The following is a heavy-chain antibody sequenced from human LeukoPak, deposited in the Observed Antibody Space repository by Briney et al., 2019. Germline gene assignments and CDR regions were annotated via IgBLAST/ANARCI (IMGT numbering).Heavy chain of an antibody. Sequence: GGSLRLSCAASGFSFNYFWMSWVRQAPGKGLEWVAFIRYDGSNKYYADSVKGRFTISRDNSKNTLYLQMNSLRAEDTAVYYCAKDYGGNYTPRFDYWGQGTLVTVSS. CDR3: AKDYGGNYTPRFDY. J-gene: IGHJ4*02. D-gene: IGHD4-23*01. CDR2: IRYDGSNK. CDR1: GFSFNYFW. V-gene: IGHV3-30*02.